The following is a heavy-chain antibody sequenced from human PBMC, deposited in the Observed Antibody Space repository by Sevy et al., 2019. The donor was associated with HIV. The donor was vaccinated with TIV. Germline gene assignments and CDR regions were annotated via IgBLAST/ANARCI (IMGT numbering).Heavy chain of an antibody. Sequence: GGSLRLSCAASGFTLSSVGIHWVRLTPGTGLEWLAFIGHDGNKYFYGACVKGRITTSRENSKNTVALQMNSLGVEDTAIYYCAKDYCIGNDCFLGWFDPRGQGTRVTVSS. CDR1: GFTLSSVG. J-gene: IGHJ5*02. CDR3: AKDYCIGNDCFLGWFDP. CDR2: IGHDGNKY. V-gene: IGHV3-30*02. D-gene: IGHD2-15*01.